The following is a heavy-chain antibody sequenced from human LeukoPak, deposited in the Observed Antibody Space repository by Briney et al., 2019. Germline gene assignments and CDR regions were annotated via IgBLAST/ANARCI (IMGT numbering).Heavy chain of an antibody. J-gene: IGHJ4*02. CDR2: ISYDGSNK. Sequence: GGSLRLSCAASGFTFSSYAMSWVRQAPGKGLEWVAVISYDGSNKYYADSVKGRFTISRDNSKNTLYLQMNSLRAEDTAVYYCATELTTVAAFDYWGQGTLVTVSS. CDR3: ATELTTVAAFDY. D-gene: IGHD4-23*01. V-gene: IGHV3-30-3*01. CDR1: GFTFSSYA.